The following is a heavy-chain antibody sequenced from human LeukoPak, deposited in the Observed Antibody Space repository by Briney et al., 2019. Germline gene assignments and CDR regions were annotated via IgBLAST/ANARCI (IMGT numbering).Heavy chain of an antibody. CDR1: EFTFSSYA. J-gene: IGHJ3*01. CDR3: ARATNPLGAFDV. V-gene: IGHV3-23*01. CDR2: ISGSDGST. D-gene: IGHD6-13*01. Sequence: TGGSLRLSCAASEFTFSSYAMSWVRQAPGKGLEWVSAISGSDGSTYYVDSVRGRFIISRDNSKNTLFLQMNSLRAEDTAIYYCARATNPLGAFDVWGQGTMLTVSS.